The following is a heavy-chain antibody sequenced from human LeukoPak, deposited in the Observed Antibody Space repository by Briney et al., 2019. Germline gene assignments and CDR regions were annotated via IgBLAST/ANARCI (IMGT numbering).Heavy chain of an antibody. CDR1: GFTLSDYY. Sequence: GGSLRLSCAASGFTLSDYYMSWIRQAPGKGLEWVSYISGSSDYTNYADSVKGRLTISRDNAKNSLYLQMNSLRAEDTAVYYCARGGWYSDYWGQGTLVTVSS. CDR3: ARGGWYSDY. CDR2: ISGSSDYT. J-gene: IGHJ4*02. V-gene: IGHV3-11*06. D-gene: IGHD6-19*01.